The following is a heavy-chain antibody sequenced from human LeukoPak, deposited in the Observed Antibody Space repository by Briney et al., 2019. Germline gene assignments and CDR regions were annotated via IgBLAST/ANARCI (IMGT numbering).Heavy chain of an antibody. Sequence: GGSLRLSCAASGFTFSSYAMHWVRQAPGKGLEWVAVISYDGSNKYYADSVKGRFTISRDNAKNSLYLQMNSLRAEDTALYYCAKDSVWGQGTMVTVSS. CDR2: ISYDGSNK. CDR1: GFTFSSYA. V-gene: IGHV3-30-3*01. CDR3: AKDSV. J-gene: IGHJ3*01.